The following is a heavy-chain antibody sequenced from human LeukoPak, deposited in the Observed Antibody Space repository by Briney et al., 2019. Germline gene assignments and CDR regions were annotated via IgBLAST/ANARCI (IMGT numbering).Heavy chain of an antibody. D-gene: IGHD3-9*01. V-gene: IGHV1-18*01. CDR2: ISASNGNT. Sequence: ASVKVSCKASGYTLTDYGITWVRQAPGQGLEWVGWISASNGNTNYAQKLQGRVTMTTDTSTSTAYMELRSLRSDDTAVYYCARWAYDILTGAYGMDVWGQGTTVTVSS. J-gene: IGHJ6*02. CDR3: ARWAYDILTGAYGMDV. CDR1: GYTLTDYG.